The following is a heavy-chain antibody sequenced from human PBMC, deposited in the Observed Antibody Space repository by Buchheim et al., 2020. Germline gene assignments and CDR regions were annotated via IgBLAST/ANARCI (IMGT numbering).Heavy chain of an antibody. V-gene: IGHV3-15*01. CDR2: IKSKTDGGTT. D-gene: IGHD4-17*01. J-gene: IGHJ6*02. CDR3: TTDFSTVTTLYYYYGMDV. CDR1: GFTFSNAW. Sequence: EVQLVESGGGLVKPGGSLRLSCAASGFTFSNAWMSWVRQAPGKGLEWVGRIKSKTDGGTTDYAAPVKGRFTIARDDSKNTLYLQMNSLKTEDTAVYYCTTDFSTVTTLYYYYGMDVWGQGTT.